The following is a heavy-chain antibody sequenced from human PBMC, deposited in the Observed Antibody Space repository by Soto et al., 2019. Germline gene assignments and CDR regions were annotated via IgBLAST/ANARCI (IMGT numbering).Heavy chain of an antibody. CDR2: IWYDGSNK. D-gene: IGHD3-9*01. CDR1: GFTFSSYG. CDR3: ARPGRAYDDILTGHFDE. J-gene: IGHJ4*02. Sequence: PGGSLRLSCAASGFTFSSYGMHWVRQAPGKGLEWVAVIWYDGSNKYYADSVKGRFTISRDNSKNTLYLQMNSLRAEDTAVYYCARPGRAYDDILTGHFDEWGQGTLVTVSS. V-gene: IGHV3-33*01.